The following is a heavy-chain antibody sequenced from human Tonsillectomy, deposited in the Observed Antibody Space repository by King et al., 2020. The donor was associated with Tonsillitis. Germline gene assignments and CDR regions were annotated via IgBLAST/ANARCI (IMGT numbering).Heavy chain of an antibody. CDR3: AKESEYGRSRKYYFDY. CDR1: GFTFRSYA. CDR2: ISSGGDTT. Sequence: VQLVESGGGLVQPGGSLRLSCAASGFTFRSYAMSWVRQTPGKGLEWVSAISSGGDTTYYADSVAGRFSISRDNSQNRLYLQMTSLRDKDTAVYYCAKESEYGRSRKYYFDYWGQGTLVTVSS. D-gene: IGHD1-26*01. V-gene: IGHV3-23*04. J-gene: IGHJ4*02.